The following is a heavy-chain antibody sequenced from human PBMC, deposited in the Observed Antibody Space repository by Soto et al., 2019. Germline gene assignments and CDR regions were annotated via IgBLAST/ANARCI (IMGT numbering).Heavy chain of an antibody. J-gene: IGHJ4*02. CDR3: ARARGENDCFHLGTHX. CDR1: FFTFSNYA. D-gene: IGHD2-21*01. Sequence: GGSLRLSFAASFFTFSNYAMHWVRQAPGKGLEWVSIISCDGNDKSYADSVKDRFTISIDNSKNTVYLQLNSLRPEDTAVDYCARARGENDCFHLGTHXWGKGALLTFSX. V-gene: IGHV3-30*04. CDR2: ISCDGNDK.